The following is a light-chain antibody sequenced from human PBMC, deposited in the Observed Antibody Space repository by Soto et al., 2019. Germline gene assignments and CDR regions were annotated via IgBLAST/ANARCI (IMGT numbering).Light chain of an antibody. V-gene: IGKV1-39*01. CDR3: QQSYSTPWT. CDR2: VAS. CDR1: QSISSY. J-gene: IGKJ1*01. Sequence: DIQMTQSPSSLSASVGDRVTITCRASQSISSYLNWYQQIPGKAPKLLMYVASNLQSGVPSRFSGSGSGTDFTLTISSLQPEDFATYYCQQSYSTPWTFGQGTKVEIK.